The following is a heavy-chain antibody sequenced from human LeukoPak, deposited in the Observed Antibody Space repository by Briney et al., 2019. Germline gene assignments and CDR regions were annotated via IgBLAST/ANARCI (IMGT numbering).Heavy chain of an antibody. J-gene: IGHJ4*02. Sequence: ASVKVSCKASGYTFTSYYMHWVRHATGQGLDWMGLINPSGGSTSYAQKFQGRVTMTRDMSTSTVYMELSSLRAEDTAVYYCARDLEMATITWVFDYWGQGTLVTVSS. CDR1: GYTFTSYY. CDR3: ARDLEMATITWVFDY. CDR2: INPSGGST. D-gene: IGHD5-24*01. V-gene: IGHV1-46*01.